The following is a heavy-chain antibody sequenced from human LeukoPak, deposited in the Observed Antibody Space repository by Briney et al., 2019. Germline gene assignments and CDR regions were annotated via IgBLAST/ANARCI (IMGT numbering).Heavy chain of an antibody. Sequence: ASVKVSCKAPGYNFTNYAIHWVRQAPGQRLEWIGWINAGNGNTKYSQKVQGRVTITRDTSASTAYMELSSLRSEDTAVHYCAVISSVVRALTGESWGQGTQVTVSS. D-gene: IGHD3-10*01. J-gene: IGHJ5*02. CDR1: GYNFTNYA. CDR3: AVISSVVRALTGES. CDR2: INAGNGNT. V-gene: IGHV1-3*01.